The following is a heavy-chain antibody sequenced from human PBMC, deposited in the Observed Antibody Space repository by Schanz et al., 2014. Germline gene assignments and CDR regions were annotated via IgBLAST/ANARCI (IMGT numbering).Heavy chain of an antibody. Sequence: QVQLQESGPGLVKPSETLSLTCSVSGGSIRNYYWNWIRQPPGKGVEWIGYIFFSGSTTYNPSFNSGVTIAVDMPKTQFARNLSAVTAADTAVYYCARLGVGDKAYYYYGTDVWGQGTTVLVSS. CDR2: IFFSGST. CDR3: ARLGVGDKAYYYYGTDV. V-gene: IGHV4-59*08. D-gene: IGHD1-26*01. CDR1: GGSIRNYY. J-gene: IGHJ6*02.